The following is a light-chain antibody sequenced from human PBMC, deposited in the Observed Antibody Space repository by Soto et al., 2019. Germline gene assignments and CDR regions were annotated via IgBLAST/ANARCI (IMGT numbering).Light chain of an antibody. Sequence: DRLMTQAPGTLAVAAGERATLSCRASQSVGNNLAWYQQKPGQAPRLLIHGASTRATGIPARFSGSGSGTELTLTIRRLQSEDFAVYYCQHQSSWPRTFGQGTKVDIK. J-gene: IGKJ1*01. CDR1: QSVGNN. CDR3: QHQSSWPRT. V-gene: IGKV3-15*01. CDR2: GAS.